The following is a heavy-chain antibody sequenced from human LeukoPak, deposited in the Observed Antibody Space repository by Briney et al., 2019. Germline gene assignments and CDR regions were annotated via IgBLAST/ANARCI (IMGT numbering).Heavy chain of an antibody. Sequence: GESLKISCKGSGYSFSSYWIGWVRQMPGKGLEWLGIIYPSDSDTRYSPSFQGQVTISADKSISTAYLQWSSLKASDTAMYYCARQDDILTGYPHYWGQGTLVTVSS. CDR3: ARQDDILTGYPHY. CDR1: GYSFSSYW. J-gene: IGHJ4*02. CDR2: IYPSDSDT. V-gene: IGHV5-51*01. D-gene: IGHD3-9*01.